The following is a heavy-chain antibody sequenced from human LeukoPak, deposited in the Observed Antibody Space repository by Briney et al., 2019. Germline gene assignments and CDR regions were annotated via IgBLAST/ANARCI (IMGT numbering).Heavy chain of an antibody. CDR2: VNPNSGGT. D-gene: IGHD2-2*01. Sequence: ASVKVSCKASGYTFTGYYMHWVRQAPGQGLEWMGLVNPNSGGTSYAQKFQGRVTMTRDTSISTAYMELSSLRSDDTAMYYCAREYCTSTSCQFYYFDYWGQGTLVTVSS. CDR1: GYTFTGYY. CDR3: AREYCTSTSCQFYYFDY. J-gene: IGHJ4*02. V-gene: IGHV1-2*06.